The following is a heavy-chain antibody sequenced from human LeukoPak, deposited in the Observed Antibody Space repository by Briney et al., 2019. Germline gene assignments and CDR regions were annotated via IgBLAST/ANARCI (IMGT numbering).Heavy chain of an antibody. CDR1: GYTFTSYD. CDR3: ARGSVVIRNRRFDY. CDR2: MNPDSGNT. Sequence: ASVKVSCKASGYTFTSYDINWVRQATGQGLEWMGWMNPDSGNTGYAQKFQGRVTMTRNTSISTAYMELSSLRSEDTAVYYCARGSVVIRNRRFDYWAREPWSPSPQ. V-gene: IGHV1-8*01. D-gene: IGHD3-22*01. J-gene: IGHJ4*02.